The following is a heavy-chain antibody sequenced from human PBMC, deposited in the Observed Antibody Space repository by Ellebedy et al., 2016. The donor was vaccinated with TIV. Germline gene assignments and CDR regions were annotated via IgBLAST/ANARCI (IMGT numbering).Heavy chain of an antibody. J-gene: IGHJ4*02. D-gene: IGHD6-13*01. V-gene: IGHV3-9*01. CDR1: GLTFDDYA. CDR3: AKSSVAATACFDH. CDR2: ISWNSGSI. Sequence: SLKISCSASGLTFDDYAMHWVRQAPGKGLEWVSTISWNSGSIAYADSVKGRFTISRDNAKNSLYLQMNSLRAEDTAVYYCAKSSVAATACFDHWGQGTLVTVSS.